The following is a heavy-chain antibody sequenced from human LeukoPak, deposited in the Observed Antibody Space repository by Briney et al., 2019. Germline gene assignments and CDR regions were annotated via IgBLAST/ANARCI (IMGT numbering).Heavy chain of an antibody. D-gene: IGHD1-26*01. Sequence: GKSLRLSCVVSDFTLSNHGMHWVRQAPGKGLEWVAVISFDGRKKSYADSVKGRFTISRDNYKNTLYLQMDSLRVEDTAIYYCARDRAWDYLDSWDQGPLVTVSS. CDR1: DFTLSNHG. CDR2: ISFDGRKK. CDR3: ARDRAWDYLDS. J-gene: IGHJ4*02. V-gene: IGHV3-30*03.